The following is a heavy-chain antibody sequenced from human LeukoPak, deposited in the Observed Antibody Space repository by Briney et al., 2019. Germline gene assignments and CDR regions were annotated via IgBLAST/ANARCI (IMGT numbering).Heavy chain of an antibody. V-gene: IGHV3-64*04. CDR1: GFPFSSYA. J-gene: IGHJ4*02. Sequence: GGSLRLSCSASGFPFSSYAMHWVRQAPGKGLEYVSAISDSGGSTYYADSVKGRFTISRDNAKNSLYLQMNSLRAEDTAVYYCARNYDWGQGTLVTVSS. CDR2: ISDSGGST. D-gene: IGHD3-16*01. CDR3: ARNYD.